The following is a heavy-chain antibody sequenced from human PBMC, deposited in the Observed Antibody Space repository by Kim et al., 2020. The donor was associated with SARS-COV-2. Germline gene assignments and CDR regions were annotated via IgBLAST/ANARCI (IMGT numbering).Heavy chain of an antibody. J-gene: IGHJ4*02. CDR3: ARFEDSKSNFDY. CDR1: GDTFTAYY. Sequence: ASVKVSCKASGDTFTAYYIHWVRQAPGQGLEWMGWINPNTGDTKYAQKFQGRVTMTRDTSISTAYMELSSLKSEDTAVYYCARFEDSKSNFDYWGQGPLVTASS. D-gene: IGHD6-13*01. CDR2: INPNTGDT. V-gene: IGHV1-2*02.